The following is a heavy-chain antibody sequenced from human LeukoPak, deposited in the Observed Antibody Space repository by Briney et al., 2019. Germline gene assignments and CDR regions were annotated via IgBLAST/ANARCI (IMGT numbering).Heavy chain of an antibody. Sequence: SQTLSLTCTVSGASLSSGDDYWGWLRQPPGTGLEWIGYIYYSGTTYYNPSLKSRVTISVDTSKNQFSLKVSSVTAADTAVYYCARYSSSSGALDYWGQGTLVTVSS. CDR2: IYYSGTT. D-gene: IGHD6-6*01. CDR3: ARYSSSSGALDY. V-gene: IGHV4-30-4*01. CDR1: GASLSSGDDY. J-gene: IGHJ4*02.